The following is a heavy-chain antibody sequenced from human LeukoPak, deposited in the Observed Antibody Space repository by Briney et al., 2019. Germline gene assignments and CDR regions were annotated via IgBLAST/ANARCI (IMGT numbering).Heavy chain of an antibody. Sequence: GGSLRLSCAASGFTFSSYAMHWVRQAPGKGLEWVAVISYDGSNKYYADSVKGRFTISRDNSKNTLYLQMNSLRAEDTAVYYCARGMSQRYYYGSGSYQTTDHWGQGTLVTVSS. V-gene: IGHV3-30-3*01. CDR1: GFTFSSYA. D-gene: IGHD3-10*01. J-gene: IGHJ4*02. CDR3: ARGMSQRYYYGSGSYQTTDH. CDR2: ISYDGSNK.